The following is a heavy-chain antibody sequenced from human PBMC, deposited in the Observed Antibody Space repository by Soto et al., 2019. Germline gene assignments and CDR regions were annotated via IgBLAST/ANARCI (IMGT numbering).Heavy chain of an antibody. J-gene: IGHJ4*02. CDR3: LTWTSGTPDY. CDR2: ISGSASST. V-gene: IGHV3-23*04. CDR1: GFIFSNYA. Sequence: EVQLVESGGGLVQPGGSLRLSCSASGFIFSNYAMSWVRQAPGKGLEWLSGISGSASSTYYADSVKGRFTISRDNSKNTLYLQMNSLRAEDTAVYYCLTWTSGTPDYWGQGTLVIVSS. D-gene: IGHD1-1*01.